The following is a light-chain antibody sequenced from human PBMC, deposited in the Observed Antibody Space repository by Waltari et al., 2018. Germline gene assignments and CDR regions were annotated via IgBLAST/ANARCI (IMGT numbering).Light chain of an antibody. Sequence: DVVMTQSPLSLPITPGQPASISCRSSQTFVHSDGSTYLSWYQQKSGQPPRLLIYKVSNRASGVPDRFSGSGAGTDFTLKISRMEAEDVGVYYCGQGTKVPYSFGQGTKVDI. CDR1: QTFVHSDGSTY. V-gene: IGKV2-30*02. J-gene: IGKJ2*03. CDR2: KVS. CDR3: GQGTKVPYS.